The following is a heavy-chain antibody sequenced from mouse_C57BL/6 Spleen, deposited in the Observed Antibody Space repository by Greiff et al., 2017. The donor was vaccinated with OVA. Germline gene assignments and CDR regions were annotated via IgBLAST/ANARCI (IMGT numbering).Heavy chain of an antibody. D-gene: IGHD1-1*01. CDR3: ARCYYGSNYFDY. Sequence: VQLQQSGAELVKPGASVKISCKASGYAFSSYWMNWVKQRPGKGLEWIGQIYPGDGDTNYNGKFKGKATLTADKSSSTAYMQLSSLTSEDSAVYFCARCYYGSNYFDYWGQGTTLTVSS. V-gene: IGHV1-80*01. J-gene: IGHJ2*01. CDR1: GYAFSSYW. CDR2: IYPGDGDT.